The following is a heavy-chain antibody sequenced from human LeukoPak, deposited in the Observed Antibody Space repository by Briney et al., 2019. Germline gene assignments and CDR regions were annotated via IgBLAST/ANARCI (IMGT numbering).Heavy chain of an antibody. J-gene: IGHJ6*03. CDR2: IGTASGT. V-gene: IGHV3-13*01. D-gene: IGHD1-1*01. CDR3: ARGPPRGKYYYMDV. CDR1: GFTFSSFD. Sequence: GGSLRLSCAASGFTFSSFDMHWVRHPTGQGLEWVSTIGTASGTYYPGSVEGRFTLSRGNAKNSLYLQMNSLTAGDTAVYYCARGPPRGKYYYMDVWGKGTTVTVSS.